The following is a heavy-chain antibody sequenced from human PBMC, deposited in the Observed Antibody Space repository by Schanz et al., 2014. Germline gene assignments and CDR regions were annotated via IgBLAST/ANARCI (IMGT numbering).Heavy chain of an antibody. D-gene: IGHD1-26*01. V-gene: IGHV1-69*02. Sequence: QVQLVQSGAEVKKPGSSVKVSCKASRSTFSSYTISWVRQARGQGLEWVGRFIPILDVGNYAQQFQGRVTFTADKATSTAYMELSSLRYEATALYYCARGTMPGAFDIWGQGTMVTVSP. CDR2: FIPILDVG. J-gene: IGHJ3*02. CDR1: RSTFSSYT. CDR3: ARGTMPGAFDI.